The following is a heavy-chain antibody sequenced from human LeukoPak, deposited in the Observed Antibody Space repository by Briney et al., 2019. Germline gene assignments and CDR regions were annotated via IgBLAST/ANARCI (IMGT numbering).Heavy chain of an antibody. J-gene: IGHJ6*03. V-gene: IGHV3-30*02. D-gene: IGHD3-16*01. CDR2: IRHDESKT. CDR3: AKPVIPSAYQGTYYMDV. Sequence: GGSLRLSCAASGLIFSSYGMHWDRQAPGEGLEWVAYIRHDESKTFYADSVKGRFTISRDNSKNTLYLQMHSLRAEDTALYYCAKPVIPSAYQGTYYMDVWGKGTTVTVS. CDR1: GLIFSSYG.